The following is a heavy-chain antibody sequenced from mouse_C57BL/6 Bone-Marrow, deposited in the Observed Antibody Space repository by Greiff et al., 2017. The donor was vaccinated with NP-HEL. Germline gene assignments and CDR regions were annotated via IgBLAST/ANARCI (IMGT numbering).Heavy chain of an antibody. V-gene: IGHV1-69*01. CDR1: GYTFTSYW. Sequence: QVQLQQSGAELVMPGASVKLSCKASGYTFTSYWMHWVKQRPGQGLEWIGEIDPSDSYTNYNQKFKGKSTLTVDKSSSTAYMQLSSLTSEDSAVYYCARLGIIRYFDVWGTGTTVTVSS. J-gene: IGHJ1*03. CDR3: ARLGIIRYFDV. CDR2: IDPSDSYT.